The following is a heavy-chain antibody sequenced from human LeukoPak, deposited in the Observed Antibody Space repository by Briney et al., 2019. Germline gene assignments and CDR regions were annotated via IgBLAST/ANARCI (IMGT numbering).Heavy chain of an antibody. D-gene: IGHD3-16*01. Sequence: SETLSLTCTVSGGSISSGSYYWSWIRQPAGKGLEWIGHIYASGGTKYNPSLESRVTISIHTSKNQLSLRLSSVTAADTAVYYCTREKSYGYIRADSWGQGTLVAVSS. CDR1: GGSISSGSYY. CDR3: TREKSYGYIRADS. CDR2: IYASGGT. V-gene: IGHV4-61*09. J-gene: IGHJ4*02.